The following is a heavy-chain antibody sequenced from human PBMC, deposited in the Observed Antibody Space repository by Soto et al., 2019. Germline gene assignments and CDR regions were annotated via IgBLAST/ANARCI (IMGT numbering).Heavy chain of an antibody. CDR3: TSPTYSSSSLDY. CDR2: IRSKANSYAT. CDR1: GFTFSGSA. V-gene: IGHV3-73*01. Sequence: KVSCKASGFTFSGSAMHWVRQASGKGLEWVGRIRSKANSYATAYAASVKGRFTISRDDSKNTAYLQMNSLKTEDTAVYYCTSPTYSSSSLDYWGQGTLVTVSS. J-gene: IGHJ4*02. D-gene: IGHD6-6*01.